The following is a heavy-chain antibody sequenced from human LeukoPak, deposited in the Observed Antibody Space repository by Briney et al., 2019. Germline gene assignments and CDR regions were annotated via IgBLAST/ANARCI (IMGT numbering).Heavy chain of an antibody. D-gene: IGHD1-1*01. Sequence: SETLSLTCAVYGVSFSGYYWSWIRQPPGKGLEWIGEINHSGSTNYNPSLKSRVTISVDTSKNQFSLKLSSVTAADTAVYYCAREDTGSYYYYGMDVWGQGTTVTVSS. CDR2: INHSGST. CDR3: AREDTGSYYYYGMDV. CDR1: GVSFSGYY. V-gene: IGHV4-34*01. J-gene: IGHJ6*02.